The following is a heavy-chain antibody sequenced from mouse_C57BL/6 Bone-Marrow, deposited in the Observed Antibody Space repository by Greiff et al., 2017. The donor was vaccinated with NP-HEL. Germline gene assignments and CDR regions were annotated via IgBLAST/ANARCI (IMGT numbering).Heavy chain of an antibody. J-gene: IGHJ3*01. CDR2: INPNNGGT. CDR3: ARHGRAAY. V-gene: IGHV1-18*01. D-gene: IGHD3-1*01. CDR1: GYTFTDYN. Sequence: VQLKESGPELVKPGASVKIPCKASGYTFTDYNMDWVKQSHGKSLEWIGDINPNNGGTIYNQKFKGKATLTVDKSSSTAYMELRSLTSEDTAVYYCARHGRAAYWGQGTLVTVSA.